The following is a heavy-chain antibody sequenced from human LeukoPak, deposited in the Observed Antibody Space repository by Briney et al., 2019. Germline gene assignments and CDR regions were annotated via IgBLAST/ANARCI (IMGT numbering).Heavy chain of an antibody. V-gene: IGHV3-48*03. CDR3: ATENNVARYYFGY. CDR1: GLTFSRYN. Sequence: GGSLRLSCAASGLTFSRYNMNWVRQAPGGGLEWIAHINTKGGLIYYANSVKGRFTISRDNTYNSLDLHMHSLRVEDTAVYYCATENNVARYYFGYWGQGTLVTVSS. CDR2: INTKGGLI. D-gene: IGHD2-21*01. J-gene: IGHJ4*02.